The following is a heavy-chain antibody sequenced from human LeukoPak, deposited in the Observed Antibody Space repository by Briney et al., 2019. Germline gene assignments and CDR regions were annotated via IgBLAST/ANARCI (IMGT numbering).Heavy chain of an antibody. J-gene: IGHJ4*02. CDR3: ARVRLYDYVWGSYRPYYFDY. CDR2: TYYSGST. D-gene: IGHD3-16*02. V-gene: IGHV4-31*03. CDR1: GGSISSGGYY. Sequence: SETLSLTCTVSGGSISSGGYYWSWIRQHPGKGLEWIGYTYYSGSTYYNPSLKSRVTISVDTSKNQFSLKLSSVTAADTAVYYCARVRLYDYVWGSYRPYYFDYWGQGTLVTVSS.